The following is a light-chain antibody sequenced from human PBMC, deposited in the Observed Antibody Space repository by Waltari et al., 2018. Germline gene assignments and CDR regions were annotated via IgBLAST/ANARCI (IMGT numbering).Light chain of an antibody. CDR2: AAS. Sequence: IQLTQSPSFLSASVGDRVTLTCRASQVISNYLAWYQQKPGKAPNLLIYAASTLHSGVPSRFSGSGSGTEFTLTISSLQPEDFATYYCQQLNSYPRTFGQGTKVEIK. V-gene: IGKV1-9*01. CDR3: QQLNSYPRT. J-gene: IGKJ1*01. CDR1: QVISNY.